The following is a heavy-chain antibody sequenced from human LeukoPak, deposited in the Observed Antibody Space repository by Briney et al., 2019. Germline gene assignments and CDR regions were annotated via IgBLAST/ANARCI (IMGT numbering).Heavy chain of an antibody. D-gene: IGHD3-10*01. CDR1: GYSISSGYY. J-gene: IGHJ4*02. CDR3: ARSHYYGSGSPPFDY. CDR2: IFHSGTT. V-gene: IGHV4-38-2*02. Sequence: SETLSLTCTVSGYSISSGYYWGWIRQPPGKGLEWIGSIFHSGTTAYNPSLKSRVTISVDTSKNQFSLKLSSVTAADTAVYYCARSHYYGSGSPPFDYWGQGTLVTVSS.